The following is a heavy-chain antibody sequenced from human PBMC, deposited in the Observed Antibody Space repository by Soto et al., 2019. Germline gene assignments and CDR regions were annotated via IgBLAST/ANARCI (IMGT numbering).Heavy chain of an antibody. CDR3: VKDLTYCSSTSCLFPYFDY. Sequence: GGSLRLSCSASGFTFSSYAMHWVRQAPGKRLEYVSGISNNGGSTYYADSVKGRFTISRDNSKNTLFLQMSSLRAEDTAVYYCVKDLTYCSSTSCLFPYFDYWGQGTLVTVSS. D-gene: IGHD2-2*01. J-gene: IGHJ4*02. CDR1: GFTFSSYA. CDR2: ISNNGGST. V-gene: IGHV3-64D*06.